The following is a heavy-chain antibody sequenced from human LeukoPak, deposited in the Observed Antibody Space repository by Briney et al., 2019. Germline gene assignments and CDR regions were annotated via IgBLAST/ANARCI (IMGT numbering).Heavy chain of an antibody. D-gene: IGHD2/OR15-2a*01. CDR1: GGSISSYY. V-gene: IGHV4-59*12. J-gene: IGHJ6*03. CDR2: VYYNGST. Sequence: SETLSLTCSVSGGSISSYYWSWIRQPPGKGLEWIGYVYYNGSTNYNPSLRSRVTISVDTSKNQFSLKLSSVTAADTAVYYCAKAPIEFYYYYYMDVWGKGTTVTVSS. CDR3: AKAPIEFYYYYYMDV.